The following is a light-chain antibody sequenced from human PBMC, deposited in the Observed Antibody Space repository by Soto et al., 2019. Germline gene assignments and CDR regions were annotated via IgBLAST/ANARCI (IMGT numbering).Light chain of an antibody. CDR1: SSDVGGNNY. J-gene: IGLJ3*02. Sequence: QSALTQPASVSGSPGQSITISCIGTSSDVGGNNYVSWYQQHPGKAPKLMIYEVSNRPSGVSNRFSASKSGKTASLTISGLQAEDEADYHCCSYAGNRTFVFGGGTQLTVL. V-gene: IGLV2-14*01. CDR2: EVS. CDR3: CSYAGNRTFV.